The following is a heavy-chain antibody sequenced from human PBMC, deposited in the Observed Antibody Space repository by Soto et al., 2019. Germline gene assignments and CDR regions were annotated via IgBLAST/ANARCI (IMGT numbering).Heavy chain of an antibody. CDR2: IYWDDDK. J-gene: IGHJ2*01. Sequence: QITLKESGPTLVKPTQTLTLTCTFSGFSLSTSGVGVGWIRQPPEKALEWLAHIYWDDDKRYNPSLKSRLTITKDTSKNQVVLTITNMDPVDTATYYCAHRGTGVGTWYFDLWGRGTLVTVSS. V-gene: IGHV2-5*02. CDR3: AHRGTGVGTWYFDL. CDR1: GFSLSTSGVG. D-gene: IGHD7-27*01.